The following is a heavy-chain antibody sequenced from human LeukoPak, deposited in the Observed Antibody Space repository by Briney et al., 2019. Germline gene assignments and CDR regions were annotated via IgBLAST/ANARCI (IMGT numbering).Heavy chain of an antibody. CDR3: ARGRGNVLRYLDWFTL. CDR1: GFTFSSYW. V-gene: IGHV3-30*03. D-gene: IGHD3-9*01. J-gene: IGHJ5*02. Sequence: GGSLRLSCAASGFTFSSYWMSWVRQAPGKGLEWVAIIPYDGNNYYYADSVKGRFTISRDNSKKTVYLQMDSLRVEDTAVYYCARGRGNVLRYLDWFTLWGRGALVTVSS. CDR2: IPYDGNNY.